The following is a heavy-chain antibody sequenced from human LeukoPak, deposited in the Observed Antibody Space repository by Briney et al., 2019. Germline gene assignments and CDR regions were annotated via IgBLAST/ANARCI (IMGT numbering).Heavy chain of an antibody. CDR2: IYSGGST. CDR1: GFTVSSNY. V-gene: IGHV3-53*01. J-gene: IGHJ3*02. CDR3: ARDVPGYGGSGTFDI. Sequence: GGSLRLSCAASGFTVSSNYMSWVRQAPGKGLEWVSVIYSGGSTYYADSVKGRFTISRDNSKNTLYLQMNSLRAEDTAVYYCARDVPGYGGSGTFDIWGQGTMVTVSS. D-gene: IGHD4-23*01.